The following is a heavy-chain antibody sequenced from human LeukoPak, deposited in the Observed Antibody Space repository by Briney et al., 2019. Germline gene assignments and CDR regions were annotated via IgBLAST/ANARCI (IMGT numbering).Heavy chain of an antibody. CDR3: ARDLGQYYDTSDNWFDP. D-gene: IGHD3-22*01. Sequence: GGSLRLSCAASGFTFSNYWMHWVRQAPGKGLVWVSRINSDGISTSYADSVKGRFTISRDNAKNMLNLQMNSLRAEDTAVYYCARDLGQYYDTSDNWFDPWGQGTLVTVSS. J-gene: IGHJ5*02. CDR2: INSDGIST. CDR1: GFTFSNYW. V-gene: IGHV3-74*01.